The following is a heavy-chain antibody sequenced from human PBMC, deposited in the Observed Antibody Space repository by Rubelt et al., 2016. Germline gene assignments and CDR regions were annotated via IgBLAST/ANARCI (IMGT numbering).Heavy chain of an antibody. J-gene: IGHJ4*02. CDR3: ARGSRTCDY. CDR2: MNPNSGHT. V-gene: IGHV1-8*01. CDR1: GYTFTSSD. D-gene: IGHD6-13*01. Sequence: QVQLVQSGAEVKKPGASVKVSCKASGYTFTSSDINWVRQATGQGLEWMGWMNPNSGHTGYAQKFQGRVTMTKNTSRSTAYMDLGSLTSEDTAVYYCARGSRTCDYWGQGTLLTVSS.